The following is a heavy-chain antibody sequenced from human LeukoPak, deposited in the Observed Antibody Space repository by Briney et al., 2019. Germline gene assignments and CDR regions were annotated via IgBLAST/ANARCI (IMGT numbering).Heavy chain of an antibody. J-gene: IGHJ4*02. V-gene: IGHV3-30*18. CDR1: GFIFSNHG. D-gene: IGHD1-1*01. Sequence: PGRSLRLSCAASGFIFSNHGMHWVRQAPGKGLEWVAVILYDGSNKYYADSVKGRFTISRDNSKNTLYLQMNSLRAEDTAVYYCAKGTTGRLVGFDYWGQGTMVTVPS. CDR2: ILYDGSNK. CDR3: AKGTTGRLVGFDY.